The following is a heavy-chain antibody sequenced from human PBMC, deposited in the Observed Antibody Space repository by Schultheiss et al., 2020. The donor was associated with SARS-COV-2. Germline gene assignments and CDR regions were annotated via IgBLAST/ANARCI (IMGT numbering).Heavy chain of an antibody. CDR2: ITPIFGTA. Sequence: SVKVSCKASGGTFSSHGITWVRQAPGQGLEWMGGITPIFGTANYAQKFQGRVTITADKSTSTAYMELSSLRSDDTAVYYCARITEADYWGQGTLVTVSS. CDR3: ARITEADY. CDR1: GGTFSSHG. V-gene: IGHV1-69*06. J-gene: IGHJ4*02. D-gene: IGHD1-14*01.